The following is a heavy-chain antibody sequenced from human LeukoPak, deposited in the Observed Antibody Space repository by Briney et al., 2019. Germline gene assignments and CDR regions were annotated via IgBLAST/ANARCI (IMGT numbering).Heavy chain of an antibody. J-gene: IGHJ3*02. Sequence: SETLSLTCTVSGGSISSSSYYWGWVRQPPGKGLEWLGSIYYTGNTYYNPSLKSRVTISVDTSKNQFSLKLSSVTAADTAVYYCARGPGYSSTTDAFEIWGQGTMVTVSS. V-gene: IGHV4-39*07. CDR3: ARGPGYSSTTDAFEI. CDR1: GGSISSSSYY. CDR2: IYYTGNT. D-gene: IGHD6-13*01.